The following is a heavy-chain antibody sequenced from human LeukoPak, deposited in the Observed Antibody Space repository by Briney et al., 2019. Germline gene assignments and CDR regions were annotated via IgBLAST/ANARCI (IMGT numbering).Heavy chain of an antibody. CDR1: GFTFSSYE. J-gene: IGHJ6*03. CDR3: ARVINFYYYMDV. V-gene: IGHV3-48*03. CDR2: ISSGGTGK. Sequence: PTGGSLRLSCAASGFTFSSYEMNWVRQAPGKGLEWVSYISSGGTGKYYADSVKGRFTISRDKAKNSLYLQMNSLRAEDTAIYYCARVINFYYYMDVWGKGTTVTTSS. D-gene: IGHD2/OR15-2a*01.